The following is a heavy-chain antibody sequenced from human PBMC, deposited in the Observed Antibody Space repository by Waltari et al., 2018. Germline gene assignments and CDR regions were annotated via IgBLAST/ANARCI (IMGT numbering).Heavy chain of an antibody. V-gene: IGHV1-69*08. J-gene: IGHJ3*02. CDR2: ISPIFGTA. CDR1: GGTFSSYA. Sequence: QVQLVQSGAEVKKPGSSVKVSCKASGGTFSSYAISWVRQAPGQGLEWMGRISPIFGTANYAQKFQGRVTSTADKSTSTAYMELSSLRSEDTAVYYCARDLRGWNDAFDIWGQGTMVTVSS. D-gene: IGHD6-19*01. CDR3: ARDLRGWNDAFDI.